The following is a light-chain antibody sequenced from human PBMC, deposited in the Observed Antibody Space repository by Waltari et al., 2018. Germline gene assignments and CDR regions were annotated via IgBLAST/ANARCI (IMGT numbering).Light chain of an antibody. CDR3: QKYDRLPAT. J-gene: IGKJ1*01. CDR1: QGVRRF. Sequence: EIVLTQSPGTLSLSPGERGTLSCRASQGVRRFLAWYQQKPGQAPRLLIYGASTRATGIPDRFSGSGSGTDFSLTISRLEPEDFAVYYCQKYDRLPATFGQGTKVEIK. CDR2: GAS. V-gene: IGKV3-20*01.